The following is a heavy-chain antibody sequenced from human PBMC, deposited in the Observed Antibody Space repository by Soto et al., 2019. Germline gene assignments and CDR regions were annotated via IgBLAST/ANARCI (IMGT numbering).Heavy chain of an antibody. CDR2: IYYSGST. D-gene: IGHD3-10*01. CDR3: ARPRITMVRGVITNYYFDY. J-gene: IGHJ4*02. V-gene: IGHV4-39*01. CDR1: GGSISSSSYY. Sequence: QLQLQESGPGLVKPSETLSLTCTVSGGSISSSSYYWGWIRQPPGKELEWIGSIYYSGSTYYNPSLKNRVTISVDTYKNQFALKLSSVTAADTAVYHCARPRITMVRGVITNYYFDYWGQGTLVTVSS.